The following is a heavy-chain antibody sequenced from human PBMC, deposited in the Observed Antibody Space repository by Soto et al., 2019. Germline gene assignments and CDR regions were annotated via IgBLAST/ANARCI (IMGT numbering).Heavy chain of an antibody. CDR1: GYMFNSYG. CDR2: ISGYNGKT. V-gene: IGHV1-18*01. Sequence: QVQLVQSGAEVKKRGASVKVSCKASGYMFNSYGMSWLRQAPGQVLEWIGWISGYNGKTDLAQKFKGRVTMTTEASTSTVYLELTSLRFDDTDLYYCARDETDTAGWYFDHWGQGTLVTVPS. J-gene: IGHJ4*02. CDR3: ARDETDTAGWYFDH. D-gene: IGHD6-19*01.